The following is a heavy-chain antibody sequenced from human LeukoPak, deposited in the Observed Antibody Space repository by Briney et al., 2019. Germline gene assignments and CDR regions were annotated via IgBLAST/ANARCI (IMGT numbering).Heavy chain of an antibody. D-gene: IGHD3-10*01. Sequence: KSSETLSLTCTVSGGSISGYSWTWIRQPPGQGLEWIGYFHNIRTTSYNPSLTGRVTISVDTAMDLISLKLNSVTAADTAVYYCARGHLGLSPWGQGTLVTASS. V-gene: IGHV4-59*01. CDR2: FHNIRTT. CDR3: ARGHLGLSP. CDR1: GGSISGYS. J-gene: IGHJ5*02.